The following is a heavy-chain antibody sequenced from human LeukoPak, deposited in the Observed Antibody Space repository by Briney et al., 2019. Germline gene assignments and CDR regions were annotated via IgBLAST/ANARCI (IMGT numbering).Heavy chain of an antibody. CDR3: ARENSGSYFFDY. J-gene: IGHJ4*02. Sequence: GGSLRLSCAASGFTFSTYSINWVRQAPGKGLEWVSYISSSSGAIYYADSVKGRFTISRDNAKNSLYLQMNSLRAEDTAVYYCARENSGSYFFDYWGQGTLVTVSS. CDR2: ISSSSGAI. D-gene: IGHD1-26*01. CDR1: GFTFSTYS. V-gene: IGHV3-48*04.